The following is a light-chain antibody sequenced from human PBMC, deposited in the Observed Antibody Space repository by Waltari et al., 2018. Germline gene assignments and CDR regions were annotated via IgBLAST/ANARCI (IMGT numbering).Light chain of an antibody. Sequence: QSALTQPASVSGSPGQSLTISCTGTSSDVGFYNLVSWYQQHPGKAPKHIIFEVNKRPSGISNRFSASKSGNTASLTISALQAEDEADYYCCSYAGSNTFVLFGGGTTLTVL. CDR2: EVN. J-gene: IGLJ2*01. CDR1: SSDVGFYNL. V-gene: IGLV2-23*02. CDR3: CSYAGSNTFVL.